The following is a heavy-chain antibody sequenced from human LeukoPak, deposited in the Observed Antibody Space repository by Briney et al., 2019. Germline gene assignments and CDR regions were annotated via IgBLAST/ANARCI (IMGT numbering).Heavy chain of an antibody. CDR1: GFTFSSYS. CDR2: ISSSSSYI. CDR3: ARAGVRFLEWLLTPRPPYFDY. D-gene: IGHD3-3*01. Sequence: GGSLRLSCAASGFTFSSYSMNWARQAPGKGLEWVSSISSSSSYIYYADSVKGRFTISRDNAKSSLYLQMNSLRAEDTAVYYCARAGVRFLEWLLTPRPPYFDYWGQGTLVTVSS. J-gene: IGHJ4*02. V-gene: IGHV3-21*01.